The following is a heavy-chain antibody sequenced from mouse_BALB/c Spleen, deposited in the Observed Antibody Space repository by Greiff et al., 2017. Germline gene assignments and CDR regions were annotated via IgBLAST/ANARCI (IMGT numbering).Heavy chain of an antibody. D-gene: IGHD1-1*01. V-gene: IGHV3-2*02. CDR3: AREGSYYYGSSYYAMDY. CDR1: GYSITSDYA. CDR2: ISYSGST. Sequence: EVKLQESGPGLVKPSQSLSLTCTVTGYSITSDYAWNWIRQFPGNKLEWLGYISYSGSTSSNPSLKSRISITRDTSKNQFFLQLNSVTTEDTATYYCAREGSYYYGSSYYAMDYWGQGTSVTVSS. J-gene: IGHJ4*01.